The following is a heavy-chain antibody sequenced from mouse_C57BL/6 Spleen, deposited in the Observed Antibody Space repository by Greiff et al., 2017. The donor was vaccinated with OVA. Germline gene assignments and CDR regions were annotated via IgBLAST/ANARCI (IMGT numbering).Heavy chain of an antibody. J-gene: IGHJ2*01. V-gene: IGHV5-6*01. CDR2: ISSGGSYI. CDR3: ARLTVVGEGFDY. CDR1: GFTFSSYG. Sequence: EVHLVESGGDLVKPGGSLKLSCAASGFTFSSYGMSWVRQTPDKRLEWVATISSGGSYIYYPDSVKGRFTISRDNAKNTLYLQMSSLKSEDTAMYYCARLTVVGEGFDYWGQGTTLTVSS. D-gene: IGHD1-1*01.